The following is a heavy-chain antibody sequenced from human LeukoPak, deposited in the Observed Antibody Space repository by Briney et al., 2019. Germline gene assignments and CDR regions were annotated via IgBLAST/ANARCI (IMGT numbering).Heavy chain of an antibody. J-gene: IGHJ5*02. CDR1: GFTFSSYS. Sequence: GGSLRLSCAASGFTFSSYSMNWVRQAPGKGLEWVSSISSSSSYIYYADSVKGRFTISRDNAKNSLYLQMNSLRAEDTAVYYCASSSSWRGWFDPWGQGTLVTVSS. CDR2: ISSSSSYI. D-gene: IGHD6-6*01. CDR3: ASSSSWRGWFDP. V-gene: IGHV3-21*01.